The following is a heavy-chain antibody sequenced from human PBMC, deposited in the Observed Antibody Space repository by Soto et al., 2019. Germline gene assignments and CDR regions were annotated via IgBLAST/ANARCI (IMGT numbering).Heavy chain of an antibody. V-gene: IGHV4-30-2*01. CDR1: GGSISSGGYS. CDR2: VFHSGST. J-gene: IGHJ4*02. D-gene: IGHD5-18*01. Sequence: SESLSLTCTASGGSISSGGYSWSWIRQPPGKGWESIGYVFHSGSTYYSPSLRRRVTISVDGYKNQFSLMFSSRTAAATAVYYCARGSYGAESDYWGQGTLVTVSS. CDR3: ARGSYGAESDY.